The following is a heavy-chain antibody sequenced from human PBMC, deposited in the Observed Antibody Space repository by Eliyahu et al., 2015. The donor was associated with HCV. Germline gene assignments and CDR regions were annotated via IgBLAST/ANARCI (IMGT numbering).Heavy chain of an antibody. CDR1: GDSMXFYS. D-gene: IGHD1-1*01. CDR3: ARDVRVGMTGTTFWFDP. J-gene: IGHJ5*02. V-gene: IGHV4-4*07. Sequence: QVQLQESGPGLVSSSETLSLXCTVXGDSMXFYSWSWIRQSAEKGLEWIGXXXDTGTTNYNPXLKSRVXMSVDTSKTXFSLKLTSVTAADTAVYYCARDVRVGMTGTTFWFDPWXHGTLVTVSS. CDR2: XXDTGTT.